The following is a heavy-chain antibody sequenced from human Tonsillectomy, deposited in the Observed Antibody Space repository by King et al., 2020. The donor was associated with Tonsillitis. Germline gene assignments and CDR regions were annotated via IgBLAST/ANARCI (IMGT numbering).Heavy chain of an antibody. J-gene: IGHJ4*02. CDR3: AGYVSGSFDS. CDR2: MYRSGTV. D-gene: IGHD1-26*01. CDR1: GGSISSSDPY. Sequence: MQLQESGPGVVKPSETLSLTCTVSGGSISSSDPYWAWIRQPPGKGLEWIGDMYRSGTVFNNPSLKSRITISGGTSENRFSPKLSAVTAADTAVYFCAGYVSGSFDSWGQGALVTVSS. V-gene: IGHV4-39*01.